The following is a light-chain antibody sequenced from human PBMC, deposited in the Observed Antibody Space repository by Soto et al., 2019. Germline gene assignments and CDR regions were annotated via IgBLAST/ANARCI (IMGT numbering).Light chain of an antibody. V-gene: IGKV1-5*01. CDR3: QVYDSYSWT. CDR1: QSIGAW. CDR2: DAS. Sequence: DIQMTQSPSTLSASVGDRVTITCRASQSIGAWLAWYQQKAGKAPNLLIYDASTLQSGVPSRFSGNGSGTEFTLTIASLQPDDFATYYCQVYDSYSWTFGQGTKVDIK. J-gene: IGKJ1*01.